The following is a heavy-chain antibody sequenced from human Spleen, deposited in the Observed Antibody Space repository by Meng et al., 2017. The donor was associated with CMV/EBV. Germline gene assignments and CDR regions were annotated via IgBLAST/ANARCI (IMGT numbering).Heavy chain of an antibody. CDR3: ARGKGWFDP. CDR1: GFTFSTYW. V-gene: IGHV3-7*01. Sequence: LSLTCAASGFTFSTYWMSWVRQAPGKGLEWVANIKQDGSEKYYVDSVKGRFTISRDNAKNSLYLQMNSLRVEDTAVYYCARGKGWFDPWGQGTLVTVSS. CDR2: IKQDGSEK. J-gene: IGHJ5*02.